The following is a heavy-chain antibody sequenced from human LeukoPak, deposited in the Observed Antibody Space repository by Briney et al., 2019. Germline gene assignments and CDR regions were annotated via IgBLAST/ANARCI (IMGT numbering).Heavy chain of an antibody. V-gene: IGHV4-59*12. CDR2: IYYSGST. Sequence: PSETLSLTCTVSGGSISSYYWSWLRQPPGKGLDWLVYIYYSGSTNYNPSLKSRVTISVDTSKNQFSLKLSSVTAADTAVYYCARLPPFYGSGSSARNWFDPWGQGTLVTVSS. CDR1: GGSISSYY. D-gene: IGHD3-10*01. J-gene: IGHJ5*02. CDR3: ARLPPFYGSGSSARNWFDP.